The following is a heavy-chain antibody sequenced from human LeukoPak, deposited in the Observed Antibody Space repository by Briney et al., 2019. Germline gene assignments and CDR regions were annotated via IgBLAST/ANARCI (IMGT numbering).Heavy chain of an antibody. CDR1: GGSISSYY. D-gene: IGHD2-15*01. J-gene: IGHJ5*02. CDR2: IYYSGST. CDR3: ARGGVVVVAATPGWFDP. V-gene: IGHV4-59*12. Sequence: PSETPSLTCTVSGGSISSYYWSWIRQPPGKGLEWIGYIYYSGSTNYNPSLKSRVTISVDTSKNQFSLKLSSVTAADTAVYYCARGGVVVVAATPGWFDPWGQGTLVTVSS.